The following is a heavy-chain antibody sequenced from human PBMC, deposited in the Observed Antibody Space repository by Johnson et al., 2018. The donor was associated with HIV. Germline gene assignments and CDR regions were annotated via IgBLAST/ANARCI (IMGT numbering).Heavy chain of an antibody. CDR2: INTGGGT. D-gene: IGHD3-10*01. CDR1: GFTVSSNY. V-gene: IGHV3-66*01. Sequence: EVQLVESGGGLVQPGGSLRLSCAASGFTVSSNYMRWVRQAPGKGLEWVSVINTGGGTYYADSVKGRFTMSRDNSKNTLYLQMNSLRAEDTAVYYFARVMVQGDACDIWGQGTKVTVSS. CDR3: ARVMVQGDACDI. J-gene: IGHJ3*02.